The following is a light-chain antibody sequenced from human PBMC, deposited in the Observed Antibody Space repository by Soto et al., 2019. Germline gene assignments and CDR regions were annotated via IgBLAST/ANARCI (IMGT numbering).Light chain of an antibody. Sequence: QSALTQPASVSGSPGQSITISCTGTSSDVGGYNYVSWYQQHPGKAPKLMIYDVSNRPSGVSNRFSGSKSGNTASLTSSGLQAEDEADDYCSSYTSSSTDVFGTGTKLTVL. CDR2: DVS. V-gene: IGLV2-14*01. J-gene: IGLJ1*01. CDR1: SSDVGGYNY. CDR3: SSYTSSSTDV.